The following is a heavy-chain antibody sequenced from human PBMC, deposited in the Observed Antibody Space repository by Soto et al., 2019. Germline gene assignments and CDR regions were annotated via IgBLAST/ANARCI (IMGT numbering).Heavy chain of an antibody. CDR2: ISGSGGST. J-gene: IGHJ4*02. V-gene: IGHV3-23*01. CDR3: VRDSSGYYPIDY. CDR1: GFTFSSYA. Sequence: EVQLLESGGGLVQPGGSLRLSCAASGFTFSSYAMSWVRQAPGKGLEWVSAISGSGGSTYYADSVKGRFTISRDNSKNTLYLQMNSLRAEDTAVYYCVRDSSGYYPIDYWGQGTLVTVSS. D-gene: IGHD3-22*01.